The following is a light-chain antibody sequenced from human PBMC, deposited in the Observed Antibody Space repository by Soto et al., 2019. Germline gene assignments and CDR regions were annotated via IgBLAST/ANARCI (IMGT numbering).Light chain of an antibody. CDR2: AAS. V-gene: IGKV1-39*01. J-gene: IGKJ1*01. CDR1: QSISGY. Sequence: DIQMTQSPSSLSASVGDRVTITCRASQSISGYLNWYQQKPGKAPKLLIYAASSLQSGVPSRFSGSGSGTDFTLTISSLQPEEFATYYCQQSYTTPWTFGQGTKVEIK. CDR3: QQSYTTPWT.